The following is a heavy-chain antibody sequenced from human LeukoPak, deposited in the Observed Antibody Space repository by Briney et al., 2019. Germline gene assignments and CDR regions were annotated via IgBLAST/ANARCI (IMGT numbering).Heavy chain of an antibody. Sequence: GGSLRLSCAASGFTFSSYGMHWVRQAPGKGLEWVAVISYDGSNKHYADSVKGRFTISRDNSKNTLYLQMNSLRAEDTAVYYCASPSHNYYDSSGPRDPFDYWGQGTLVTVSS. CDR3: ASPSHNYYDSSGPRDPFDY. V-gene: IGHV3-30*03. CDR2: ISYDGSNK. CDR1: GFTFSSYG. D-gene: IGHD3-22*01. J-gene: IGHJ4*02.